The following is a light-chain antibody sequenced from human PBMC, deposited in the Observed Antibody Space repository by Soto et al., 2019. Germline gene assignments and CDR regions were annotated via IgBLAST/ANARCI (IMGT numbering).Light chain of an antibody. CDR2: SAS. CDR1: QGISNF. Sequence: DIQMTQSPSSLSASVGDRVTITCRASQGISNFLAWHQQKPGKVPKLLIYSASTLQSGVPSRFSGSGSGTDFTLTITSLQSEDVATYYCQKYNSAPWTFGQGTKVEI. J-gene: IGKJ1*01. CDR3: QKYNSAPWT. V-gene: IGKV1-27*01.